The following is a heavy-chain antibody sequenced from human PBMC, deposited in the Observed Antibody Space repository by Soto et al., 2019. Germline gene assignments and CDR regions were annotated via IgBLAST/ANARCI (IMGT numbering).Heavy chain of an antibody. CDR1: GFTFSRYV. J-gene: IGHJ4*02. CDR2: ISYDGSNK. CDR3: AKTNQRPLDY. Sequence: QVQLVESGGGVVQPGRALRLSCAASGFTFSRYVMLWVRQAPGKGLEWVAVISYDGSNKYYADSVKGRITIYRDTSKNALYLQMNSMRAEDTAVYYCAKTNQRPLDYWGQGTLVTVSS. V-gene: IGHV3-30*18. D-gene: IGHD2-2*01.